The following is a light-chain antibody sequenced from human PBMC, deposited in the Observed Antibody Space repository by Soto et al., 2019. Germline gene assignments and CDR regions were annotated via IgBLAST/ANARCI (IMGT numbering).Light chain of an antibody. CDR2: CVS. CDR1: QRITTY. Sequence: DIQLTQSPSSLSASVGDRAIITCRANQRITTYLSWYQQKPGKAPKRLIYCVSTLLSGVPSRFSGRGSGTDFTLTISGLQREDFASYYGQHTDNTPSSFGGGTKVEIK. CDR3: QHTDNTPSS. V-gene: IGKV1-39*01. J-gene: IGKJ4*01.